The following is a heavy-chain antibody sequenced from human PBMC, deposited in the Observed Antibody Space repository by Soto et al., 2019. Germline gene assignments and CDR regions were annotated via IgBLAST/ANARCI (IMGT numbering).Heavy chain of an antibody. CDR2: ISAYNGNT. Sequence: ASVKVSCKASAYTFTSYGISWVRQAPGQGLEWMGWISAYNGNTNYAQKLQGRVTMTTDTSTSTAYMELRSLRSDDTAVYYCERDLIGIQLWSPEYYFDYWGQGTLVTVS. J-gene: IGHJ4*02. CDR1: AYTFTSYG. D-gene: IGHD5-18*01. CDR3: ERDLIGIQLWSPEYYFDY. V-gene: IGHV1-18*01.